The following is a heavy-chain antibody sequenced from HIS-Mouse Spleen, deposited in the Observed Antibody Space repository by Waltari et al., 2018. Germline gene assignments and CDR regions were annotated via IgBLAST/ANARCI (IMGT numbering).Heavy chain of an antibody. D-gene: IGHD6-13*01. CDR3: AREIPYSSSWYDWYFDP. Sequence: QLQLQESGPGLVKPSETLSLTCTVSGGSISSSSYYWGWIRQPPGKGLGWIGSIYYSGSTYYNPSLKSRVTISVDTSKNQFSLKLSSVTAADTAVYYCAREIPYSSSWYDWYFDPWGQGTLVTVSS. V-gene: IGHV4-39*07. J-gene: IGHJ5*02. CDR2: IYYSGST. CDR1: GGSISSSSYY.